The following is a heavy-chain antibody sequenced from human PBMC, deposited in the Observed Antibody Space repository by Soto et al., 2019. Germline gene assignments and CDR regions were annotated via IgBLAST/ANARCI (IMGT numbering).Heavy chain of an antibody. V-gene: IGHV3-23*01. Sequence: GGSLRLSCAASGFTFSSYAMSWVRQAPGKGLEWVSAISGSGCSKYYADSVKGRFTISRDNSKNTLYLQMNSLSAEDAAVYDCAKSFIAMIVVFISDWYFDVWGRGTLVTVSS. CDR3: AKSFIAMIVVFISDWYFDV. D-gene: IGHD3-22*01. J-gene: IGHJ2*01. CDR1: GFTFSSYA. CDR2: ISGSGCSK.